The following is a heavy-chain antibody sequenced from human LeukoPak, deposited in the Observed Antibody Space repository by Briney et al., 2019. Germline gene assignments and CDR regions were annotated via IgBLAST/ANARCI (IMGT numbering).Heavy chain of an antibody. D-gene: IGHD3-22*01. CDR1: GYKFNAYW. CDR3: ARPNITSYYDSRGYDAFDV. Sequence: GESPKISCKGSGYKFNAYWIAWVRQMPGKGLEWLGIIYPDDSDTRYSPSFQGQVTISADKSVSIAYLQWSSLKASDTAMYYCARPNITSYYDSRGYDAFDVWGQGTMVIVSS. CDR2: IYPDDSDT. V-gene: IGHV5-51*01. J-gene: IGHJ3*01.